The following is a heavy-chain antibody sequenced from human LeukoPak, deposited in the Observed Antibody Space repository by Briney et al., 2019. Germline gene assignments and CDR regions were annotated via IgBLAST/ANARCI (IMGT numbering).Heavy chain of an antibody. CDR3: ARADCSGGSCYPYDAFDI. V-gene: IGHV4-38-2*02. Sequence: KASETLSLTCTVSGYSISSGYYWGWIRQPPGKGLEWIGTIYHRGSTSYNPSLKSRVNILLDTSKNQFSLKLNSVTAADTSVYYCARADCSGGSCYPYDAFDIWGQGTMVTVSS. CDR1: GYSISSGYY. J-gene: IGHJ3*02. CDR2: IYHRGST. D-gene: IGHD2-15*01.